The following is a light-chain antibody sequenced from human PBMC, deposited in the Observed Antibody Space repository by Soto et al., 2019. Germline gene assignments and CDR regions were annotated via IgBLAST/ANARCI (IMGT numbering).Light chain of an antibody. J-gene: IGLJ3*02. CDR1: SSDVGGYNY. V-gene: IGLV2-14*01. CDR2: EVS. Sequence: QSALTQPASVSGSPGQSITISCTGTSSDVGGYNYVSWYQQHPGKAPKLMIYEVSNRPSGVSNRFSGSKSGNTASLTISGLQADDEADYYCSSYTGSSTLVFGGGTKLT. CDR3: SSYTGSSTLV.